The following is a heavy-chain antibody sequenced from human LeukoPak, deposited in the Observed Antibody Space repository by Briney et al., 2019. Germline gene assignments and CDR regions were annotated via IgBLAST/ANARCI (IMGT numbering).Heavy chain of an antibody. Sequence: SETLSLTCAVYGGSFSGYYWSWIRQPPGKGLKWIGEINHSGSTNYNPSLKSRVTISVDTSKNQFSLKLSSVTAADTAVYYCARGFGQQLVPVGWFDPWGQGTLVTVSS. D-gene: IGHD6-13*01. CDR3: ARGFGQQLVPVGWFDP. CDR2: INHSGST. J-gene: IGHJ5*02. V-gene: IGHV4-34*01. CDR1: GGSFSGYY.